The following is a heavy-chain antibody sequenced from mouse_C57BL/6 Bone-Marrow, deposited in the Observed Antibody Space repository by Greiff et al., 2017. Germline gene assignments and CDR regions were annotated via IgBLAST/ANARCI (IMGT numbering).Heavy chain of an antibody. D-gene: IGHD1-1*01. CDR2: IYPGGGYT. J-gene: IGHJ3*01. CDR1: GYTFTNYW. Sequence: QVQLKESGAELVRPGTSVKMSCKASGYTFTNYWIGWAKQRPGHGLEWIGDIYPGGGYTNYNEKFKGKATLTADKSSSTAYMQLSSLTSEDSAIYYCARRNYYGSSYGWFAYWGQGTLVTVSA. CDR3: ARRNYYGSSYGWFAY. V-gene: IGHV1-63*01.